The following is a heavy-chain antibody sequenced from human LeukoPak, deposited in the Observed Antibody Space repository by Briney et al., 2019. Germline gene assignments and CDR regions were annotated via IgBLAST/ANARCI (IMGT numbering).Heavy chain of an antibody. Sequence: PSQTLSLTCTVSGGSISSGGYYWSWIRQHPGKGLEWIGYIYYSGSTCYNPSLKSRVTISVDTSKNQFSLKLSSVTAADTAVYYCARDPHSSGWHDAFDIWGQGTMVTVSS. CDR3: ARDPHSSGWHDAFDI. J-gene: IGHJ3*02. V-gene: IGHV4-31*03. CDR1: GGSISSGGYY. D-gene: IGHD6-19*01. CDR2: IYYSGST.